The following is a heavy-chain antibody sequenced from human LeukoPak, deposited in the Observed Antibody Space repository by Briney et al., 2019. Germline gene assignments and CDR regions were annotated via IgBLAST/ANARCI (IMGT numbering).Heavy chain of an antibody. CDR1: GFTFSDYY. J-gene: IGHJ2*01. CDR2: ISGSGNTI. V-gene: IGHV3-11*01. D-gene: IGHD6-6*01. Sequence: RGSLRLSCAASGFTFSDYYMTWIRQAPGKGLEWVSYISGSGNTIYYADSVKGRFTISRDNAKNSLYLQMNSLRPEDTAVYFCVRGAGYAAHWGYWYFDLWGRGALVTVSS. CDR3: VRGAGYAAHWGYWYFDL.